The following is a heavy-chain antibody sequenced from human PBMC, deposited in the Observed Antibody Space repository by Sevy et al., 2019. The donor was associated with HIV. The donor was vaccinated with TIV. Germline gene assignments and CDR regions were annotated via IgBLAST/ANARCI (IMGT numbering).Heavy chain of an antibody. V-gene: IGHV3-30*04. CDR3: ARVAVEYCTNDCYHRFDH. CDR1: GFTFPIYS. Sequence: GSLRLSCVASGFTFPIYSVLWVRQTPGKGLEWLTLISYDGNYKYYADSVKGRFTISRDNSNNILYLQMSSLRVEDTALYFCARVAVEYCTNDCYHRFDHWGLGTLVTVSS. D-gene: IGHD2-8*01. J-gene: IGHJ4*02. CDR2: ISYDGNYK.